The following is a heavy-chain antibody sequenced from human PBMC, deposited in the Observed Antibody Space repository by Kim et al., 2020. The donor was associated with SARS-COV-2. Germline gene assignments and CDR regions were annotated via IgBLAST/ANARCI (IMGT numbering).Heavy chain of an antibody. V-gene: IGHV4-39*01. CDR3: ARQITLIVVVSYLYYFDY. CDR2: IYYSGST. Sequence: SETLSLTCTVSGGSISSSSYYWGWIRQPPGKGLEWIGSIYYSGSTYYNPSLKSRVTISVDTSKNQFSLKLSSVTAADTAVYYCARQITLIVVVSYLYYFDYWGQGTLVTVSS. D-gene: IGHD3-22*01. CDR1: GGSISSSSYY. J-gene: IGHJ4*02.